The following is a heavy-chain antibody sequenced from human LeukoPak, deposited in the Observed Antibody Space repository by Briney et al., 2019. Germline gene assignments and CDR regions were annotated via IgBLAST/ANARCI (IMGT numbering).Heavy chain of an antibody. CDR3: ASPKRDGYDY. J-gene: IGHJ4*02. CDR1: DGSISSSSYY. CDR2: IYYSGST. D-gene: IGHD5-18*01. V-gene: IGHV4-39*01. Sequence: SETLSLTCTVSDGSISSSSYYWGWIRQPPGKGLEWIGSIYYSGSTYYNPSLKSRVTISVDTSKNQFSLKLSSVTAADTAVYYCASPKRDGYDYWGQGTLVTVSS.